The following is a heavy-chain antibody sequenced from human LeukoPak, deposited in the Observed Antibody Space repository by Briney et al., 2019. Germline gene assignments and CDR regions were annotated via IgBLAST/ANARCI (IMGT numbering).Heavy chain of an antibody. J-gene: IGHJ4*02. D-gene: IGHD4-17*01. CDR3: ARDPYGDYVSDY. CDR2: ISSSSSTI. Sequence: EGSLRLSCAASGFTFSSYSMNWVRQARGKGLEWVSYISSSSSTIYYADSVKGRFTISRDNAKNSLYLQMNSLRDEDTAVYYCARDPYGDYVSDYWGQGTLVTVSS. V-gene: IGHV3-48*02. CDR1: GFTFSSYS.